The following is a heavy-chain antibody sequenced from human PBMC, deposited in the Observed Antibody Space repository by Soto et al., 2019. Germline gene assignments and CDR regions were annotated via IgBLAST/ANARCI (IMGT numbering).Heavy chain of an antibody. J-gene: IGHJ5*02. CDR1: GFTFSSYW. Sequence: GGSLRLSCAASGFTFSSYWMSWVRQAPGKGLEWVANIKQDGSEKYYVDSVKGRFTISRDNAKNSLYLQMNSLRAEDTAVYYCSRLMTTLTTYCFDPWGQGTLVTASS. CDR3: SRLMTTLTTYCFDP. CDR2: IKQDGSEK. D-gene: IGHD4-4*01. V-gene: IGHV3-7*03.